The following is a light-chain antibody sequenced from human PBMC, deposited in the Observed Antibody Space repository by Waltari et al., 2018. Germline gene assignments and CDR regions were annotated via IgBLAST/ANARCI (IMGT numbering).Light chain of an antibody. CDR2: DDT. V-gene: IGLV3-10*01. CDR1: DLPRKY. CDR3: YSSDTTGLRV. Sequence: SYELTQPPSVSVSPGQTDRIPCSGHDLPRKYAYWFQQKSGQAPRLVIFDDTKRPSGIPERFSGSSSGTVATLTITGAQVDDEADYYCYSSDTTGLRVFGGGTTVVVL. J-gene: IGLJ1*01.